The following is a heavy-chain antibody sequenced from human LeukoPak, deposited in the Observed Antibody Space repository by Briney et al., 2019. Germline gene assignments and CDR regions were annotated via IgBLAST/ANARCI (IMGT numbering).Heavy chain of an antibody. CDR2: ISGSGGTT. CDR3: ANGPHYNILTGFYKVRSHLDY. CDR1: GFTFSSYG. J-gene: IGHJ4*02. V-gene: IGHV3-23*01. D-gene: IGHD3-9*01. Sequence: GGTLRLSCAASGFTFSSYGMSWVRRGPGKGLEWVSGISGSGGTTYYADSVKGRFTISRDNSRNTLYLQMNSLRAEDTAMYYCANGPHYNILTGFYKVRSHLDYWGQGTLVTVSS.